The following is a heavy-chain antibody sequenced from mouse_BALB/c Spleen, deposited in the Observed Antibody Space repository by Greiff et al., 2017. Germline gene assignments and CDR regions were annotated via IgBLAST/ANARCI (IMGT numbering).Heavy chain of an antibody. D-gene: IGHD2-1*01. CDR3: TRSGFFYYGTLFDY. CDR2: INPSNGGT. J-gene: IGHJ2*01. Sequence: VQLQQPGAELVKPGASVKLSCKASGYTFTSYYMYWVKQRPGQGIEWIGGINPSNGGTNFNEKFKSKATLTVDKSSSTAYMQLSSLTSEDSAVYDCTRSGFFYYGTLFDYWGQGTTLTVSS. CDR1: GYTFTSYY. V-gene: IGHV1S81*02.